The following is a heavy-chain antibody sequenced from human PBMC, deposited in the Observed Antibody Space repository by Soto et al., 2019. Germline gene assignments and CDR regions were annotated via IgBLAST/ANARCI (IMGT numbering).Heavy chain of an antibody. V-gene: IGHV1-69*02. CDR3: ARVMDYYDSSGYYWNY. D-gene: IGHD3-22*01. CDR2: VIPILGIA. Sequence: SVKVSCKASGGTFSSYTISWVRQAPGQGLEWMGRVIPILGIANYAQKFQGRVTITRDTSASTAYMELSSLRSEDTAVYYCARVMDYYDSSGYYWNYWGLGTLVTVSS. CDR1: GGTFSSYT. J-gene: IGHJ4*02.